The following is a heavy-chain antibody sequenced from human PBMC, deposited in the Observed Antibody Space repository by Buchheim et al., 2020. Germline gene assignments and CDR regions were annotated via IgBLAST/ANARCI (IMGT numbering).Heavy chain of an antibody. J-gene: IGHJ4*02. Sequence: QVQLQESGPGLVKPSETLSLTCSVSGGSISRYYWSWIRQPAGKGLELIGRIYSSGNANYSPSLRSRVTMSVDTSKNQVFLRLTSVTAVDTAIYYCAREIITAIPDHWGQG. CDR3: AREIITAIPDH. CDR2: IYSSGNA. V-gene: IGHV4-4*07. CDR1: GGSISRYY. D-gene: IGHD2-21*02.